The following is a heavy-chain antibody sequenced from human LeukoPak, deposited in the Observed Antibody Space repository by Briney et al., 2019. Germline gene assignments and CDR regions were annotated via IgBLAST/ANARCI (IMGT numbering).Heavy chain of an antibody. J-gene: IGHJ4*02. CDR3: ARYYCSRTTCYFFDY. CDR2: IYYSGST. CDR1: GGSISGNY. D-gene: IGHD2-2*01. Sequence: NPSETLSLTCTVSGGSISGNYWSWIRQPPGKGLEWIGYIYYSGSTNYNPSLKSRVAMSVGTSKNQFSLKLTSVTAADTAVYYCARYYCSRTTCYFFDYWGQGALVTVSS. V-gene: IGHV4-59*01.